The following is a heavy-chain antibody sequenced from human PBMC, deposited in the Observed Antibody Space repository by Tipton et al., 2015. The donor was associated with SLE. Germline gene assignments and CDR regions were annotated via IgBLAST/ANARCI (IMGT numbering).Heavy chain of an antibody. CDR1: GFTLSSYW. CDR3: ASARYAASNC. J-gene: IGHJ4*02. Sequence: GSLRLSCAASGFTLSSYWMTWVRQAPGTGLEWVANINEEGSKIHYVDSVKGRFTISRDNAKNSLYLQMNSLKVEDTAGYYCASARYAASNCWGQGTLVTVSS. CDR2: INEEGSKI. D-gene: IGHD5-12*01. V-gene: IGHV3-7*01.